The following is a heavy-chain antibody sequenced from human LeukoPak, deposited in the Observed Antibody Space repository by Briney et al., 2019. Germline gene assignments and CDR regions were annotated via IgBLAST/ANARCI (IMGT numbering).Heavy chain of an antibody. Sequence: ASVKVSCKASGGTFSSYAISWVRQAPGQGLEWMGRIIPILGIANYAQKFQGRVTITADKSTSTAYMELSSLRSEDTAVYYCARVDPYDSSGYYPDYWGQGTLVTVSS. CDR2: IIPILGIA. D-gene: IGHD3-22*01. V-gene: IGHV1-69*04. CDR1: GGTFSSYA. CDR3: ARVDPYDSSGYYPDY. J-gene: IGHJ4*02.